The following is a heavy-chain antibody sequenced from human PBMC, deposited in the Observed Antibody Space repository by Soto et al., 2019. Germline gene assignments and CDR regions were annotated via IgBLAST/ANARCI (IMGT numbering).Heavy chain of an antibody. V-gene: IGHV4-39*01. CDR2: IYYNGST. CDR1: GGSISSSSYY. Sequence: SETLSLTCTVSGGSISSSSYYWGWIRQPPGKGLEWIGSIYYNGSTYYNPSLKSRVTISVDTSKNQFSLKLSSVTAADTAVYYCARSTYIAAAGTFDYWGQGTLVTVSS. D-gene: IGHD6-13*01. CDR3: ARSTYIAAAGTFDY. J-gene: IGHJ4*02.